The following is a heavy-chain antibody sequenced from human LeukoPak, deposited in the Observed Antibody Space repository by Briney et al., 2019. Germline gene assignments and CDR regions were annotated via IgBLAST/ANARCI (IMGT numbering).Heavy chain of an antibody. V-gene: IGHV3-30*02. J-gene: IGHJ4*02. CDR1: GFTFSSYG. CDR2: IRYDGSNK. CDR3: AKGGVGATNPFDY. Sequence: GGSLRLSCAASGFTFSSYGMHWVRQAPGKGLEWVAFIRYDGSNKYYADSVKGRFTISRDNSKNTLYLQMNSLRAEDTAVYYCAKGGVGATNPFDYWGQGTLVTVSS. D-gene: IGHD1-26*01.